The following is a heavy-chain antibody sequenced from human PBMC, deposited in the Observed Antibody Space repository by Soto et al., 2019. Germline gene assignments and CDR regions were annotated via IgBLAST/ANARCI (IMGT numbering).Heavy chain of an antibody. Sequence: SGGSLRLSCAASGFTFSSYDMHWVRQATGKGLEWVSAIGTAGDPYYPGSVKGRFTISRENAKNSLYLQMNSLRAGDTAVYYCARAPSLKQRGYSYGLDYYYGMDVWGQGTTVTVS. CDR2: IGTAGDP. CDR1: GFTFSSYD. D-gene: IGHD5-18*01. CDR3: ARAPSLKQRGYSYGLDYYYGMDV. V-gene: IGHV3-13*05. J-gene: IGHJ6*02.